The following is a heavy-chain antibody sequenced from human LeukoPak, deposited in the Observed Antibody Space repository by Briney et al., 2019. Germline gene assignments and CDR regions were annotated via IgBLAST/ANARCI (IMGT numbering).Heavy chain of an antibody. Sequence: SETLSLTCTVSGVSISSSHYYWSWIRQPAGKGLEWIGRIYTSGSTNYNPSLKSRVTISVDTSKNQFSLKLSSVTAADTAVYYCARDLFSSSWPHNWFDPWGQGTLVTVSS. D-gene: IGHD6-13*01. CDR2: IYTSGST. J-gene: IGHJ5*02. CDR1: GVSISSSHYY. V-gene: IGHV4-61*02. CDR3: ARDLFSSSWPHNWFDP.